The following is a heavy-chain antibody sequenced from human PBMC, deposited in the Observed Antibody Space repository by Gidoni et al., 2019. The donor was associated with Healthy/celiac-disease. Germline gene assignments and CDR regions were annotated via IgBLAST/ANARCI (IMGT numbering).Heavy chain of an antibody. D-gene: IGHD3-3*01. CDR3: ARSDGWVWSGYYGNSGDYAVTLDAFDI. Sequence: QVQLQESGPGLLNPSETLSLTCTVSVVSISTSYWSWIRQPPGKGLEWIGYIYYSGGTNYNPSCKSRVTIEVDTSKNQFSLKLSSVTAADKAVYYCARSDGWVWSGYYGNSGDYAVTLDAFDIWGQGTMVTVSS. J-gene: IGHJ3*02. V-gene: IGHV4-59*01. CDR2: IYYSGGT. CDR1: VVSISTSY.